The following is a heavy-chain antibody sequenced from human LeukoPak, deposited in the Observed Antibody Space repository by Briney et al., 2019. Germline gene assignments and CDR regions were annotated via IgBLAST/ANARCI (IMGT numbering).Heavy chain of an antibody. D-gene: IGHD3-22*01. CDR3: ATPPTHGSSGYYYVDDAFDI. V-gene: IGHV1-24*01. Sequence: ASVKVSCKVSGYTLTELSMHWVRQAPGKGLEWTGGFDPEDGETIYAQKFQGRVTMTEDTSTDTAYMELSSLRSEDTAVYYCATPPTHGSSGYYYVDDAFDIWGQGTMVTVSS. CDR2: FDPEDGET. CDR1: GYTLTELS. J-gene: IGHJ3*02.